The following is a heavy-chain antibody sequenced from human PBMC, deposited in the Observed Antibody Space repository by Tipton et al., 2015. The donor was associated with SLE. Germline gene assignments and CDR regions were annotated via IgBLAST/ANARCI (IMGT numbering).Heavy chain of an antibody. V-gene: IGHV4-59*06. J-gene: IGHJ3*02. CDR1: GGSISSYY. CDR3: ARGLLWGAFDI. D-gene: IGHD3-10*01. Sequence: TLSLTCTVSGGSISSYYWSWIRQPAGKGLEWIGYIYYSGSTYYNPSLKSRVTISVDTSKNQFSLKLSSVTAADTAVYYCARGLLWGAFDIWGQGTMVTVSS. CDR2: IYYSGST.